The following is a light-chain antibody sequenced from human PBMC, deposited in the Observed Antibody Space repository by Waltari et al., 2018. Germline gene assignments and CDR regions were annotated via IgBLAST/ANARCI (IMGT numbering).Light chain of an antibody. CDR1: SSNIGAGYD. V-gene: IGLV1-40*01. J-gene: IGLJ3*02. CDR2: AYS. CDR3: QSYDSSLSAV. Sequence: QSALTQPPSVSGAPGQRVTISCTGSSSNIGAGYDVHWYQQLPGAAPKLLIYAYSNRPSRVPDRFYGSRSGTSASLAITGLQAEDEADYYCQSYDSSLSAVFGGGTKLTVL.